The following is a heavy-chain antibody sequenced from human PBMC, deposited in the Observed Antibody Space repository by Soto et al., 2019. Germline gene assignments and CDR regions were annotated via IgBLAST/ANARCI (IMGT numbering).Heavy chain of an antibody. CDR3: ARGRSDCSGGSCYLSFDAFDI. CDR2: MNPNSGNT. J-gene: IGHJ3*02. Sequence: WASVKVSCKASGYTFTSYDINWVRQATGQGLEWMGWMNPNSGNTGYAQKFQGRVTMTRNTSISTAYMELSSLRSEDTAVYYCARGRSDCSGGSCYLSFDAFDIWGQGTMVTVSS. V-gene: IGHV1-8*01. D-gene: IGHD2-15*01. CDR1: GYTFTSYD.